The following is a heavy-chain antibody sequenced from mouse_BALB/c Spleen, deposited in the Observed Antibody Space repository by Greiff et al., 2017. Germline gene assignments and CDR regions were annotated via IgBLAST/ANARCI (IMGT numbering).Heavy chain of an antibody. Sequence: DVKVEESGPGLVKPSQSLSLTCTVTGYSITSDYAWNWIRQFPGNKLEWMGYISYSGSTSYNPSLKSRISITRDTSKNQFFLQLNSVTTEDTATYYCARLRDGYLFDYWGQGTTLTVSS. CDR3: ARLRDGYLFDY. V-gene: IGHV3-2*02. CDR1: GYSITSDYA. D-gene: IGHD2-3*01. CDR2: ISYSGST. J-gene: IGHJ2*01.